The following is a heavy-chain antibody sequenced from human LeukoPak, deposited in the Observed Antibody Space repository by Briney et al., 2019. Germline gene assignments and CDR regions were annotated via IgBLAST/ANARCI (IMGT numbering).Heavy chain of an antibody. CDR2: IKQDGSEK. CDR3: ARDGSNYDFWSGYSNYGMDV. D-gene: IGHD3-3*01. Sequence: PGGSLRPSCAASGFTFSSYWMSWVRQAPGKGLEWVANIKQDGSEKYYVDSVKGRFTISRDNAKNSLYLQMNSLRAEDTAVYYCARDGSNYDFWSGYSNYGMDVWGQGTTVTVSS. CDR1: GFTFSSYW. V-gene: IGHV3-7*01. J-gene: IGHJ6*02.